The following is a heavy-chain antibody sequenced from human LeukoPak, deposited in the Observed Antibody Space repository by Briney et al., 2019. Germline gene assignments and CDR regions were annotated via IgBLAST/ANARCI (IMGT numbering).Heavy chain of an antibody. V-gene: IGHV3-21*01. D-gene: IGHD6-19*01. Sequence: GGSLRLSCAAPGFTFSSYSMNWVRRAPGKGLEWVSSISSSSSYIYYADSVKGRFTISRDNAKNSLYLQMNSLRAEDTAVYYCASEGSYGSGAWGQGTLVTVSS. CDR2: ISSSSSYI. CDR3: ASEGSYGSGA. J-gene: IGHJ4*02. CDR1: GFTFSSYS.